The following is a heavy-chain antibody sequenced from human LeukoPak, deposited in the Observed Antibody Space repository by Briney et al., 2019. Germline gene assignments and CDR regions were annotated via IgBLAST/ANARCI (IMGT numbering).Heavy chain of an antibody. Sequence: GGSLRLSCAASGFTFTDYWMTWVRQAPGKGLEWVSYISSSGSTIYYADSVKGRFTISRDNAKNSLYLQMNSLRAEDTAVYYCARSNRILDVWGQGTTVTVSS. V-gene: IGHV3-11*01. D-gene: IGHD3-3*01. CDR1: GFTFTDYW. J-gene: IGHJ6*02. CDR3: ARSNRILDV. CDR2: ISSSGSTI.